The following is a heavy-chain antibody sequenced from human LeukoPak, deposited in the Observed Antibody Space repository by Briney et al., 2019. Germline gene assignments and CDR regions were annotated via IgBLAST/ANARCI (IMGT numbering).Heavy chain of an antibody. V-gene: IGHV3-23*01. CDR1: GFTFPAYA. CDR3: AKRGSGDYFDY. D-gene: IGHD3-16*01. J-gene: IGHJ4*02. Sequence: PGRSLRLSCAASGFTFPAYAMNWVRQAPGKGLEWVSVISGTGGSTYYADSVKGRFTISRDNSKNTLNLQMNSLRAEDTAVYYCAKRGSGDYFDYWGQGTLVTVSS. CDR2: ISGTGGST.